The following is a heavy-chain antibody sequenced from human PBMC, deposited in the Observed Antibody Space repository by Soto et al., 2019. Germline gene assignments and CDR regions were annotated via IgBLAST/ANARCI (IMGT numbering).Heavy chain of an antibody. CDR3: ARGDNYYDSSGYYSNWFDP. Sequence: SETLSLTCTVSGGSISSYYWSWIRQPPGKGLEWIGYIYYSGSTNYNPSLKSRVTISVDTSKNQFSLKLSSVTAADTAVYYCARGDNYYDSSGYYSNWFDPWGQGTMVTVSS. V-gene: IGHV4-59*01. D-gene: IGHD3-22*01. CDR1: GGSISSYY. CDR2: IYYSGST. J-gene: IGHJ5*02.